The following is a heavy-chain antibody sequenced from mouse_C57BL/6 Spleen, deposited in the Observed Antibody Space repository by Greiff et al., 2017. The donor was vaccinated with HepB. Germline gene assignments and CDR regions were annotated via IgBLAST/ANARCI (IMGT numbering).Heavy chain of an antibody. CDR2: ISSGSSTI. CDR1: GFTFSDYG. CDR3: AILPDFDY. D-gene: IGHD2-1*01. Sequence: EVMLVESGGGLVKPGGSLKLSCAASGFTFSDYGMHWVRQAPEKGLEWVAYISSGSSTIYYADTVKGRFTISRDNAKNTLFLQITSLRSEDTAMYYCAILPDFDYWGQGTTLTVSS. J-gene: IGHJ2*01. V-gene: IGHV5-17*01.